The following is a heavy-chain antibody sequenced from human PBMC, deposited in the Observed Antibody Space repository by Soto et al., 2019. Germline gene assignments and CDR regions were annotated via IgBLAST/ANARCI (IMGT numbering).Heavy chain of an antibody. CDR2: FFSDAER. CDR3: ARMDGDYNYYGLDV. Sequence: QVTLKESGPVLVKPTETLTLTCSVSGFSLTNGRMGVSWIRQHPGKALEWLAHFFSDAERSYSTSMQSRLNMYKDSSGSQVVLTMTNMAPADTATYFCARMDGDYNYYGLDVWGHGIAVTVSS. J-gene: IGHJ6*02. D-gene: IGHD4-17*01. CDR1: GFSLTNGRMG. V-gene: IGHV2-26*01.